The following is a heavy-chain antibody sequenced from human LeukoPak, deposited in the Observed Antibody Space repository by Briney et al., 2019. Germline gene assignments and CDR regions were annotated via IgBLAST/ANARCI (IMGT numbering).Heavy chain of an antibody. CDR3: ASRGGQSSFDY. CDR2: ASGTDGRT. V-gene: IGHV3-23*01. J-gene: IGHJ4*02. CDR1: GFTFSSSA. D-gene: IGHD2-15*01. Sequence: GGSVRLSCVASGFTFSSSAMSWVRQAPGKGLEWVSTASGTDGRTYYADSVKGRFTISSDNSKNTLFLQMNSLGAEDTAVYYCASRGGQSSFDYWGQGTLVTVSS.